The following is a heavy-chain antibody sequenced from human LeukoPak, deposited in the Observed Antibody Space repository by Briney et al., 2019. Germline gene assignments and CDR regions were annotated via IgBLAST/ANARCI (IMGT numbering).Heavy chain of an antibody. J-gene: IGHJ4*02. CDR1: GFTFSSYG. D-gene: IGHD3-22*01. CDR3: AKEGDSSGYYYGCFDY. Sequence: GGSLRLSCAASGFTFSSYGMHWVRQAPGKGLEWVAFIRYDGSNKYYADSVKGRFTISRDNSKNTLYLQMNSLRAEDTAVYYCAKEGDSSGYYYGCFDYWGQGTLVTVSS. V-gene: IGHV3-30*02. CDR2: IRYDGSNK.